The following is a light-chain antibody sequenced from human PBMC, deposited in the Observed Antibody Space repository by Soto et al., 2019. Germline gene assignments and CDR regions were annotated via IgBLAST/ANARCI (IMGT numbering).Light chain of an antibody. CDR3: QQYNSYWT. J-gene: IGKJ1*01. CDR2: KAS. V-gene: IGKV1-5*03. Sequence: QGAQSPSTLSASIGDRVTIGVRASQSISSWVAWYQQKPGKAPKLLIYKASSLESGVPSRFSGSGSGTEFTLTISSLQPDDFATYYCQQYNSYWTFGQGTKVDNK. CDR1: QSISSW.